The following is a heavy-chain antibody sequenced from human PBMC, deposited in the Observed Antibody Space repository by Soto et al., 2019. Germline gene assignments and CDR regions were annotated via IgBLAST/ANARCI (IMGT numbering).Heavy chain of an antibody. CDR1: GYTFTSYT. D-gene: IGHD3-16*01. CDR3: ARDQSTTWGGSWY. V-gene: IGHV1-3*04. Sequence: QVQLVQSGAEVKMPGASVRVSCKASGYTFTSYTMHWVRQAPGQRPEWMGWINTDNGNTKYSKEFQERVPITKDPSASTSYMQLRRLRSEDTAVYYCARDQSTTWGGSWYWGQGPLVTVSS. CDR2: INTDNGNT. J-gene: IGHJ4*02.